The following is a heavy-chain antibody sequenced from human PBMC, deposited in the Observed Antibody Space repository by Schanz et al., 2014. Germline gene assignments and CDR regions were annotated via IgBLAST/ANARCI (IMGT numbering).Heavy chain of an antibody. CDR2: ISWNSYSL. D-gene: IGHD1-26*01. J-gene: IGHJ4*02. V-gene: IGHV3-9*01. CDR3: AKEGSIYWDRSVDY. Sequence: EVQLVESGGGLVQPGGSLRLSCAASGFIFEDYAMYWVRQAPGKGLEWVSGISWNSYSLLYADSVQGRFTISRDNAKNSLYLQMNSLRDEDTALYYCAKEGSIYWDRSVDYWGQGTLVTVSS. CDR1: GFIFEDYA.